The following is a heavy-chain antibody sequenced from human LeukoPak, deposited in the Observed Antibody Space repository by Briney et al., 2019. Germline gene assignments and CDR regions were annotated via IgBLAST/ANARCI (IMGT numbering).Heavy chain of an antibody. CDR3: ARRSADYYYYGMDV. V-gene: IGHV4-39*01. J-gene: IGHJ6*02. CDR2: IYYSGST. CDR1: GGSISSSSYY. Sequence: SETLSLTCTVSGGSISSSSYYWGWIRQPPGKGLEWIGSIYYSGSTYYNPSLKSRVTISVDTSNNQFSLKLSSVTAADTAVYYCARRSADYYYYGMDVWGQGTTVTVSS.